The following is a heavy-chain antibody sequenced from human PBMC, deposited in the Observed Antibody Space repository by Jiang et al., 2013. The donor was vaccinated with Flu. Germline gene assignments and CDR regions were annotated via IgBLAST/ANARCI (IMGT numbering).Heavy chain of an antibody. Sequence: PGKGLEWMGIIYPGDSDTGYSPSFQGQVTISADKSISTAYLQWSSLKASDTAMYYCARWGGDSGYTVGYNWFDPWGQGTLVTVSS. J-gene: IGHJ5*02. CDR2: IYPGDSDT. D-gene: IGHD3-22*01. V-gene: IGHV5-51*01. CDR3: ARWGGDSGYTVGYNWFDP.